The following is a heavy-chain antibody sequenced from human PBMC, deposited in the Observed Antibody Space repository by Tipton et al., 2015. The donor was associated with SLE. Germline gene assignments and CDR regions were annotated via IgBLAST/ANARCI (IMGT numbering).Heavy chain of an antibody. Sequence: GSLRLSCAVSGGSIRSRNWWSWVRQPPGKGLEWIGEIDHSGSTNSNPSLKSRVTISVDKSKNQFSLKLSSVTVADTAVYYCAKDYNHDHADYNWGQGTLVIVSS. V-gene: IGHV4-4*02. CDR3: AKDYNHDHADYN. J-gene: IGHJ4*02. D-gene: IGHD4-17*01. CDR1: GGSIRSRNW. CDR2: IDHSGST.